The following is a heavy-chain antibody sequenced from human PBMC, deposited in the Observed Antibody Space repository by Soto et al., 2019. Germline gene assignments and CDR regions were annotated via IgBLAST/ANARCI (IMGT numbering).Heavy chain of an antibody. J-gene: IGHJ4*02. CDR2: INPIGGTT. Sequence: QTQLVQSGAEVKKPGASVTVSCKASGYTFMNYHMHWVRQAPGRGLEWLGKINPIGGTTTYPQKFQGRVTMTRDTSTNTVYMELSSLRSEDTGVYYCARAASALLWGPGTQVTVSS. CDR1: GYTFMNYH. D-gene: IGHD6-13*01. V-gene: IGHV1-46*01. CDR3: ARAASALL.